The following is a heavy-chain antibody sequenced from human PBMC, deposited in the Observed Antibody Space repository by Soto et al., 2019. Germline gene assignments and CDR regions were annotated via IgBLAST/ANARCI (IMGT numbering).Heavy chain of an antibody. D-gene: IGHD6-6*01. CDR1: GYTFTGYY. CDR3: ARVFAEQLVGGTFDY. CDR2: INPNSGGT. Sequence: QVQLVQSGAEVKKPGASVKVSCKASGYTFTGYYMHWVRQAPGQGLEWMGWINPNSGGTNYAQKFQGRVTMTRDTSISTAYMELSRLRSDDTAVYYCARVFAEQLVGGTFDYWGQGTLVTVSS. J-gene: IGHJ4*02. V-gene: IGHV1-2*02.